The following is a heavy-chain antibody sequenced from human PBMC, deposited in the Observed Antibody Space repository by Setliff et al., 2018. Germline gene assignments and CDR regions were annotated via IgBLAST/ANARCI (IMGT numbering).Heavy chain of an antibody. Sequence: TSETLSLTCTVSGVSIRGFYWTWIRQSPKRGLEWLGYAFHTGKTDYNPSLMSRVIISIDMSRKQFSLKLSSVTAADTAMYFCARGGYNSRSGYSAYYYDYWGQGALVTV. CDR2: AFHTGKT. V-gene: IGHV4-59*03. CDR1: GVSIRGFY. CDR3: ARGGYNSRSGYSAYYYDY. J-gene: IGHJ4*02. D-gene: IGHD3-3*01.